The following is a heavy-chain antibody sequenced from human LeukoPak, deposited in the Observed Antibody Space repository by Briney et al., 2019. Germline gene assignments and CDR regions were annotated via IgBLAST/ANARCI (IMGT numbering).Heavy chain of an antibody. CDR3: ARDRSGSDYGMDV. Sequence: GGSLRLSCAASGFTFSSYSMNWVRKAPGRGLEWASSISSSSSYIYYADSVKGRFTISRDNAKNSLYLQMNSLRAEDTAVYYCARDRSGSDYGMDVWGKGTTVTVSS. CDR1: GFTFSSYS. V-gene: IGHV3-21*01. CDR2: ISSSSSYI. D-gene: IGHD3-10*01. J-gene: IGHJ6*04.